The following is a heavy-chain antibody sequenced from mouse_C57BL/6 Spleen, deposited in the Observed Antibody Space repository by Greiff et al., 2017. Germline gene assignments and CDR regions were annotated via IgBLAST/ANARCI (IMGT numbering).Heavy chain of an antibody. J-gene: IGHJ4*01. Sequence: EVQLQQSGPELVKPGASVKISCKASGYTFTDYYMNWVKQSHGKSLEWIGDINPNNGGTSYNQKFKGKATLTVDKSSSTAYMELRSLTSEDSAVYYCARWLLYDYDDYYAMDYWGQGTSVTVSS. CDR1: GYTFTDYY. CDR3: ARWLLYDYDDYYAMDY. CDR2: INPNNGGT. V-gene: IGHV1-26*01. D-gene: IGHD2-4*01.